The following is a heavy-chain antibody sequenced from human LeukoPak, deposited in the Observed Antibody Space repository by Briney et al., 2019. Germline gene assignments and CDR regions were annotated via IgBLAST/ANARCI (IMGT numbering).Heavy chain of an antibody. CDR2: IIPTFGTA. V-gene: IGHV1-69*13. J-gene: IGHJ4*02. CDR1: GGTFSSYA. D-gene: IGHD6-13*01. CDR3: AREGIAAEGLFDY. Sequence: SVKVSCKASGGTFSSYAISWVRQAPGQGLEWMGGIIPTFGTANYAQKFQGRVTITADESTSTAYMELSSLRSEDTAVYYCAREGIAAEGLFDYWGQGTLVTVSS.